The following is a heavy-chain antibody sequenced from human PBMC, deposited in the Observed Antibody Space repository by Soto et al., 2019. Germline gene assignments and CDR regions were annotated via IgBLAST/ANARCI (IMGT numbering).Heavy chain of an antibody. V-gene: IGHV3-74*01. CDR1: GFTFSSYW. Sequence: GGSLRLSCAASGFTFSSYWMHWVRQAPEKGLMWVSHINSDGSSTTYADSVKGRFTISRDNAKNTLFLQMNSLRADDTALYYCTRDLNHDTGPWGQGTQVTVSS. D-gene: IGHD2-8*02. CDR2: INSDGSST. J-gene: IGHJ5*02. CDR3: TRDLNHDTGP.